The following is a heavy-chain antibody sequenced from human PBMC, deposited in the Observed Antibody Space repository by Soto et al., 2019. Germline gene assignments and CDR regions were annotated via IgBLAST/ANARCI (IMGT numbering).Heavy chain of an antibody. D-gene: IGHD3-16*01. CDR2: IIPIFGIA. Sequence: SVKVSCKASGGTFSSYAISWVRQAPGQGLEWMGGIIPIFGIANYAQKFQGRVTITADESTSTAYMELSSLRSEDTAVYYCARGGWGEGDSLSAYYYGMDVWGQGTTVTVSS. J-gene: IGHJ6*02. CDR3: ARGGWGEGDSLSAYYYGMDV. CDR1: GGTFSSYA. V-gene: IGHV1-69*13.